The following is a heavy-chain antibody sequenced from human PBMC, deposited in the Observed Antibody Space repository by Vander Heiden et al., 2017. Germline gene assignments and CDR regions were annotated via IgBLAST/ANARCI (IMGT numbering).Heavy chain of an antibody. J-gene: IGHJ4*02. CDR1: GFTFRHYA. V-gene: IGHV3-30*04. D-gene: IGHD6-13*01. Sequence: QVQLIESGGGVVQPGSSLRLSCAASGFTFRHYAMHWVRQAPGRGLEWVAEISSYGNSKYYADSVEGRFTISRDNSENTLYVQMNSLRPDDTAVYHCARVFMRGSSSRRPLPYFDYWGPGVLVTVSS. CDR3: ARVFMRGSSSRRPLPYFDY. CDR2: ISSYGNSK.